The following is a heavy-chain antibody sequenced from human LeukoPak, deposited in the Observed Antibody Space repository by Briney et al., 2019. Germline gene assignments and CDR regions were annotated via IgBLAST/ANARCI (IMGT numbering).Heavy chain of an antibody. CDR1: GGSISSSSYY. CDR3: ARDLEGHFDY. CDR2: IYYSGST. V-gene: IGHV4-39*07. D-gene: IGHD1-1*01. J-gene: IGHJ4*02. Sequence: SETLSLTCTVSGGSISSSSYYWGWIRQPPGKGLEWIGSIYYSGSTYYNPSLKSRVTISIDTFKNQCSLKLSSVTAADTAVYYCARDLEGHFDYWGQGTLVTVSS.